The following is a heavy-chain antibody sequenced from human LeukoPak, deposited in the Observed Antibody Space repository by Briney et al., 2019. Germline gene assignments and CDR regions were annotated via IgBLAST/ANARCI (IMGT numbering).Heavy chain of an antibody. CDR1: GFTFSSYW. J-gene: IGHJ6*03. CDR3: GRGGFYYYYYMDF. V-gene: IGHV3-7*04. CDR2: IKQDGSEK. Sequence: PGGSLRLSCAASGFTFSSYWMSWVRQAPGKGLEWVANIKQDGSEKNYVDSVKGRFTISRDNAKNSLYLQMNSLRAEDTAVYYCGRGGFYYYYYMDFWGKGTTVTVSS.